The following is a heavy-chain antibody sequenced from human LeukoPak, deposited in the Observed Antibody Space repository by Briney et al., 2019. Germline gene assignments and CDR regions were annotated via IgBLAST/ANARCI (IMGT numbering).Heavy chain of an antibody. V-gene: IGHV3-23*01. CDR3: ARESTQRRDNEYYDALDF. J-gene: IGHJ3*01. Sequence: GGSLRLSCAASGFTFSSYAMSWVHQAPGKGLEWVSAISGSGGSTYYADSVKGRFTISRDNSKNTLYLQMNSLRAEDTAVYYCARESTQRRDNEYYDALDFWGQGIMVSVSS. D-gene: IGHD1-1*01. CDR2: ISGSGGST. CDR1: GFTFSSYA.